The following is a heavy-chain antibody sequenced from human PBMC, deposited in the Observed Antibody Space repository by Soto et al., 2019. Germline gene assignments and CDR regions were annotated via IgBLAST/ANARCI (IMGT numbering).Heavy chain of an antibody. J-gene: IGHJ5*02. CDR2: TYHSGTT. Sequence: QVQLQESGPGLVQPSGTLSLTCAVSGDSINNNHWWSWVRQTPGKGLAWIGETYHSGTTNYNPSHMTRVTLSIDKSKNQFSLKMNSVTAADTAVYYCAREVNSSPARGPNWFDPWGQGTLSTVSS. CDR3: AREVNSSPARGPNWFDP. D-gene: IGHD6-13*01. CDR1: GDSINNNHW. V-gene: IGHV4-4*02.